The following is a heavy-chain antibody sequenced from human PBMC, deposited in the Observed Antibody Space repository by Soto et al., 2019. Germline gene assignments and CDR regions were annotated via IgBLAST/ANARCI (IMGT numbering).Heavy chain of an antibody. V-gene: IGHV4-34*01. CDR1: GGSFSGYY. CDR3: ARGGSSGWYALARVFYYGMDV. Sequence: SETLSLTCAVYGGSFSGYYWSWIRQPPGKGLEWIGEINHSGSTNYNPSLKSRVTISVDTSKNQFSLKLSSVTAADTAVYYCARGGSSGWYALARVFYYGMDVWGQGTTVTVSS. CDR2: INHSGST. J-gene: IGHJ6*02. D-gene: IGHD6-19*01.